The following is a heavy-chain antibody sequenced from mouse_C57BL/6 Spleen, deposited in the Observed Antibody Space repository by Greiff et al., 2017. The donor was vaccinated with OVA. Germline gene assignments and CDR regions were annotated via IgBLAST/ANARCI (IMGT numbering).Heavy chain of an antibody. Sequence: EVQLQESGGGLVQPGGSMKLSCVASGFTFSNYWMNWVRQSPEKGLEWVAQIRLKSDNYATNYAESVKGRFTISRDDSKSSVYLQMNNLRAEDTGIYYCTGDGSSPLWFAYWGQGTLVTVSA. CDR1: GFTFSNYW. J-gene: IGHJ3*01. V-gene: IGHV6-3*01. D-gene: IGHD1-1*01. CDR3: TGDGSSPLWFAY. CDR2: IRLKSDNYAT.